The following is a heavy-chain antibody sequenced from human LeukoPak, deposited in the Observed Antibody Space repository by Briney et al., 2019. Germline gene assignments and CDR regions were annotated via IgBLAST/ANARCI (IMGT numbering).Heavy chain of an antibody. CDR2: ISSSSSYI. Sequence: GSLRLSCAASGFTFSSYSMNWVRQAPGKGLEWVSSISSSSSYIYYADSVKGRFTISRDNAKNTLYLQMNSLRAEDTAVYYCAKDGAYYYDSSGYPRVWGQGTLVTVSS. CDR3: AKDGAYYYDSSGYPRV. V-gene: IGHV3-21*01. J-gene: IGHJ4*02. D-gene: IGHD3-22*01. CDR1: GFTFSSYS.